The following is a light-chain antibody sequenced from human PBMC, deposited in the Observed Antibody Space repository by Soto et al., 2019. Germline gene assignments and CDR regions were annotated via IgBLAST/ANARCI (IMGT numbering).Light chain of an antibody. CDR2: EVT. V-gene: IGLV2-14*01. J-gene: IGLJ1*01. CDR1: SSDIGRYNS. CDR3: ISYTGGRTLSA. Sequence: QSALTQPASVSGSPGQSITISCTGTSSDIGRYNSVSWYPQHPGKAPKVIISEVTNRPSGFSDPFSGSKYDNTASLPISGLQAEDEADNSCISYTGGRTLSAFGTGTKLTVL.